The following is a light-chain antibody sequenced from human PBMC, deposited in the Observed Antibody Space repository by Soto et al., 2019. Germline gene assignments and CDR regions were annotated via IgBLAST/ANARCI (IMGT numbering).Light chain of an antibody. J-gene: IGKJ1*01. CDR3: QPYNQWPGT. Sequence: EIVLTQSPATLSVSPGESATLSCRASQSISSNLAWYQQKPGQSPRLLIYGASSRATGVPVRFSGSGSGVAFTLTISGLQSEDFEVYHCQPYNQWPGTLGQGTKVDI. CDR1: QSISSN. V-gene: IGKV3-15*01. CDR2: GAS.